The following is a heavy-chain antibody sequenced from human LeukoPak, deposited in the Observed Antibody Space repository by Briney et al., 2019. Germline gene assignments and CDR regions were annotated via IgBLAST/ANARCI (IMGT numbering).Heavy chain of an antibody. CDR1: GFTLSNYG. CDR3: ARDVDGSGSYAQKYYYGMDV. V-gene: IGHV3-33*01. CDR2: IWYDGSNK. D-gene: IGHD3-10*01. J-gene: IGHJ6*02. Sequence: PGGSLRLSCAASGFTLSNYGMHWVRQAPGKGLEWVAAIWYDGSNKLYGDSVKGRLTISRDNSKNTLYLQMNSLRAEDTAVYYCARDVDGSGSYAQKYYYGMDVWGQGTTVTVSS.